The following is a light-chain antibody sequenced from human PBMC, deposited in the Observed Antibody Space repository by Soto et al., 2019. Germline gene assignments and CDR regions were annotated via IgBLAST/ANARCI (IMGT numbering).Light chain of an antibody. J-gene: IGKJ1*01. CDR2: AAS. CDR1: QAISTW. CDR3: QQANSFPQT. Sequence: DIQMTQSPSSVSASVGDRVTITCRASQAISTWLAWYQQKPGKAPKLLIYAASNLQTGVTSRFSGSGSGTDFTLTISSLQPEDFATYYCQQANSFPQTFGQGTKVEIK. V-gene: IGKV1D-12*01.